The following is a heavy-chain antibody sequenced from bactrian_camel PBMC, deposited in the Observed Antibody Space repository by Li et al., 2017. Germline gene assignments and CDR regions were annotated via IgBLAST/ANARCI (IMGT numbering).Heavy chain of an antibody. CDR2: IDRDGRA. Sequence: QLVESGGGSVQAGESRRLSCVTSGYTSTTSCVAWVRQAPGKQREGVVSIDRDGRATYADSVKGRFTISMDANTLYLQMNSLTPEDSAIYYCVAAPRYSTSCVEPLRTVWNYWGQGTQVTV. D-gene: IGHD7*01. CDR3: VAAPRYSTSCVEPLRTVWNY. V-gene: IGHV3S53*01. J-gene: IGHJ4*01. CDR1: GYTSTTSC.